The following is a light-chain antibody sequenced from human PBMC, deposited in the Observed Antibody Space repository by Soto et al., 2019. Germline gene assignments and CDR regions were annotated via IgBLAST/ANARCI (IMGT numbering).Light chain of an antibody. V-gene: IGLV2-14*01. CDR3: CSYTTSSTPYVV. CDR1: SSDVGGYNY. Sequence: QSALTQPASVSGSPGQSITISCTGTSSDVGGYNYVSWYQQHPGKAPKLMIYDVSNRPSGVSNRFSGSKSDNTASLTISGLQAEDEADYDCCSYTTSSTPYVVFGGGTKVTVL. CDR2: DVS. J-gene: IGLJ2*01.